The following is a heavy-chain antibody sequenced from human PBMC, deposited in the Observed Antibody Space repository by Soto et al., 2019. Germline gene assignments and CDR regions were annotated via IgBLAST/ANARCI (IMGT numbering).Heavy chain of an antibody. CDR3: VRDRSWSFDY. V-gene: IGHV3-48*02. D-gene: IGHD6-6*01. J-gene: IGHJ4*02. Sequence: EVQLVESGGGLVQPGGSLRLSCAASGITFSSYTMNWIRQAPGKGPEWVSNIRASGTPVYYADSVKGRFTVSRDNAKNSLYLQMSSLRDDDKAVYFCVRDRSWSFDYWGQGTLVTVSS. CDR1: GITFSSYT. CDR2: IRASGTPV.